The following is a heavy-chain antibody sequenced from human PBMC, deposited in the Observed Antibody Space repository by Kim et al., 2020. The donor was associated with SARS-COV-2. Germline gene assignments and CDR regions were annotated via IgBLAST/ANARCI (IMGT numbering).Heavy chain of an antibody. D-gene: IGHD4-17*01. CDR1: GFTFSSYW. V-gene: IGHV3-74*01. CDR2: INSDGSST. J-gene: IGHJ4*02. Sequence: GGSLRLSCAASGFTFSSYWMHWVRQAPGKGLVWVSRINSDGSSTSYADSVKGRFTISRDNAKNTLYLQMNSLRAEDTAVYYCARETVTGLLYDYWGQGTLVTVCS. CDR3: ARETVTGLLYDY.